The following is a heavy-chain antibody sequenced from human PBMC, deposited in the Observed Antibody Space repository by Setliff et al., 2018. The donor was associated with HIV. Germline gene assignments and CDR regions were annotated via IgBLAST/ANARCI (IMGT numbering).Heavy chain of an antibody. Sequence: KPSETLSLTCAVYGGSFSGYYWSWIRQPPGKGLEWIGEINHSGSTNYNPSLKSRVTISVDTSKNQFSLRLFSATAADTAVYYCARVHYNLWTSYFWEHVQLHPWGQGTRVTVSS. J-gene: IGHJ5*02. CDR3: ARVHYNLWTSYFWEHVQLHP. CDR2: INHSGST. D-gene: IGHD3-3*01. V-gene: IGHV4-34*01. CDR1: GGSFSGYY.